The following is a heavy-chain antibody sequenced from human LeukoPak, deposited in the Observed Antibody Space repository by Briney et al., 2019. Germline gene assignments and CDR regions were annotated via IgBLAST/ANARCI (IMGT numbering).Heavy chain of an antibody. CDR1: ADTFTGYW. V-gene: IGHV5-51*01. J-gene: IGHJ4*01. D-gene: IGHD3-10*01. CDR3: GRVRSQYSSGPYFWRYFDL. Sequence: GESLKISCKGSADTFTGYWIGWVRQMPGKGREWMGIIYPGDSDTRYSPSFQGQVTISADKSISTAYLQWSSLKASDTAMYYCGRVRSQYSSGPYFWRYFDLWGHGRLVTVSS. CDR2: IYPGDSDT.